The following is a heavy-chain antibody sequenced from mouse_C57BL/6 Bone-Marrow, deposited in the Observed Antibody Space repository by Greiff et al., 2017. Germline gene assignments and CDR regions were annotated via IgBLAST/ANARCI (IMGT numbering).Heavy chain of an antibody. V-gene: IGHV14-4*01. CDR1: GFNIKDDY. Sequence: EVKRVESGAELVRPGASVKLSCTASGFNIKDDYMHWVKQRPEQGLEWIGWIDPENGDTEYASKFPGQATITEDPSSNTAYLQLSSLTSEDTTVYYCTTGWLLPLDFDVWGTGTTVTVSS. CDR2: IDPENGDT. CDR3: TTGWLLPLDFDV. D-gene: IGHD2-3*01. J-gene: IGHJ1*03.